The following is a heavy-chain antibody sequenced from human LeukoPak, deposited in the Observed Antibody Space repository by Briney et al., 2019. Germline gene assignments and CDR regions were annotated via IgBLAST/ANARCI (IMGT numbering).Heavy chain of an antibody. CDR2: IDHTGST. D-gene: IGHD6-13*01. J-gene: IGHJ6*03. V-gene: IGHV4-59*01. CDR3: ARGRVSSNTWYSTYYYYFYMDV. CDR1: DDSITIYY. Sequence: SETLSLTCTVSDDSITIYYRTWIRQPPGKGLEWIGYIDHTGSTNYNPSLNSRVTISRDTSKNHFSLELTPATAADTAVYFCARGRVSSNTWYSTYYYYFYMDVWGKGTTVTVSS.